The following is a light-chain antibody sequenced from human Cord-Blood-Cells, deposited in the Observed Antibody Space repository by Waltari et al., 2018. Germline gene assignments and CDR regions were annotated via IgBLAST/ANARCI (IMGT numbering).Light chain of an antibody. CDR2: QDS. CDR3: QAWDSSFWV. CDR1: KLGDKY. V-gene: IGLV3-1*01. Sequence: SYELTQPPSVSVSPGQTASITCSGDKLGDKYACWYQQKPGKAPVLVIHQDSKRPSEIPERFSGSNSGNTATLTISGTQAMDEADYYCQAWDSSFWVFGGGNKLTVL. J-gene: IGLJ3*02.